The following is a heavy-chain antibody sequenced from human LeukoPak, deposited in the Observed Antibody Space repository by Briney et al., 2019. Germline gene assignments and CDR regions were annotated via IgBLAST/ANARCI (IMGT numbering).Heavy chain of an antibody. CDR3: TTDGGITIRPLFDF. V-gene: IGHV3-15*01. J-gene: IGHJ4*02. CDR2: IKSKNDGGTR. D-gene: IGHD1-14*01. Sequence: GGSLRLSCAASGITFTSAWMGWVRQAPGKGLEWFGRIKSKNDGGTRDYAAPVRGRFTISTDDSKITSYLQMNNLKIEDTAVYYCTTDGGITIRPLFDFWGQGTLVTVSS. CDR1: GITFTSAW.